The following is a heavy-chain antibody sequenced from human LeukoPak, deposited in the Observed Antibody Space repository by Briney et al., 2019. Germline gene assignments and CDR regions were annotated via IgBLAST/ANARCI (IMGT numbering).Heavy chain of an antibody. CDR2: IYYSGST. V-gene: IGHV4-61*08. CDR1: GGSVSSGGYY. J-gene: IGHJ3*02. CDR3: AREGAQLDAFDI. D-gene: IGHD1-26*01. Sequence: ASETLSLTCTVSGGSVSSGGYYWSWIRQHPGKGLEWIGYIYYSGSTNYNPSLKSRVTISVDTSKNQFSLKPSSVTAADTAVYYCAREGAQLDAFDIWGQGTMVTVSS.